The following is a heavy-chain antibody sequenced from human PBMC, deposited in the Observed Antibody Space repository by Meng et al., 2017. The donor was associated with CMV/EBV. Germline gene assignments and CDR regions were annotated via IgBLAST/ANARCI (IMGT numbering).Heavy chain of an antibody. D-gene: IGHD2-2*01. J-gene: IGHJ4*02. V-gene: IGHV3-30*02. CDR2: IRYDGSNK. CDR3: AKDYSPYCSSTSCYGYFDY. CDR1: GFTFSSYA. Sequence: GEPLKISCAASGFTFSSYAMHWVRQAPGKGLEWVAFIRYDGSNKYYADSVKGRFTISRDNSKNTLYLQMNSLRAEDTAVYYCAKDYSPYCSSTSCYGYFDYWGQGTLVTVSS.